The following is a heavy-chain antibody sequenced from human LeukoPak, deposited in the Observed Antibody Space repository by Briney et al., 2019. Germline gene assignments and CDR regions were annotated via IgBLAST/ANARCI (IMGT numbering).Heavy chain of an antibody. CDR1: GFTFNSYE. CDR2: ISSSGSTI. Sequence: TGGSLRLSCAASGFTFNSYEMNWVRQAPGKGLEWVSYISSSGSTIYYADSVKGRFTISRDNAKNLLYLQMNSLRAEDTAIYYCAKNGDRGAYCSGGTCYPYYYYYMDVWGKGTTVTISS. CDR3: AKNGDRGAYCSGGTCYPYYYYYMDV. D-gene: IGHD2-15*01. V-gene: IGHV3-48*03. J-gene: IGHJ6*03.